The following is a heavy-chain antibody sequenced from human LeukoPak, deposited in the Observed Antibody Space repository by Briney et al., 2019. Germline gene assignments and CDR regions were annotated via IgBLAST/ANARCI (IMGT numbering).Heavy chain of an antibody. V-gene: IGHV4-30-4*01. CDR1: GGSISSGDYY. Sequence: PSETLSLTCTVSGGSISSGDYYWSWIRQPPGKGLEWIGYIYYSGSTYYNPSLKSRVTISVDTSKNQFSLKLSSVTAADTAVYYCARDPSEGWFDPWGQGTLVTVSS. CDR3: ARDPSEGWFDP. J-gene: IGHJ5*02. CDR2: IYYSGST.